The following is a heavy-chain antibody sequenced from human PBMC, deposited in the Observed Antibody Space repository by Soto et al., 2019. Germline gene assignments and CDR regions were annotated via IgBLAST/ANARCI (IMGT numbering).Heavy chain of an antibody. V-gene: IGHV4-4*02. J-gene: IGHJ4*02. Sequence: QVQLQESGPGLVKPSGTLSLTCAVSGGSISSTNWWTWVRQPPGKGLQWIGEIYHSGSTNYNPSLKSRVTISVDKSKNQFSLKLSSVTAADTAVYYCARDMGAAAGREYYFDYWGQGTLVTVSS. CDR1: GGSISSTNW. CDR2: IYHSGST. D-gene: IGHD6-13*01. CDR3: ARDMGAAAGREYYFDY.